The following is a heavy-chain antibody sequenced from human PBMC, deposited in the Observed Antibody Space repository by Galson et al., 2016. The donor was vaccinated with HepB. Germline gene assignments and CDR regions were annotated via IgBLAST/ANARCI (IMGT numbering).Heavy chain of an antibody. CDR2: IRGRGFGT. CDR3: AKYPEGDYRHFED. J-gene: IGHJ4*02. D-gene: IGHD3-16*01. V-gene: IGHV3-23*01. CDR1: GFRFTSYV. Sequence: SLRLSCAASGFRFTSYVMSWVRQPPGKGLEWLSSIRGRGFGTFEADSVKGRFTISRDNSRNTVYLHLNGVTAEDAGLYFCAKYPEGDYRHFEDWGQGTLVTVSS.